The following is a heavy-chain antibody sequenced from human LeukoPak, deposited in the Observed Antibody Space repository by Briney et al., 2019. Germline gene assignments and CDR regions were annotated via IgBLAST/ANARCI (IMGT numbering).Heavy chain of an antibody. V-gene: IGHV5-51*01. CDR2: IHPAVSDT. CDR3: ARRGDNYGYPYYFHY. J-gene: IGHJ4*02. D-gene: IGHD5-18*01. Sequence: GESLKISCKGSGFTVTDHWIAWVRQMPGKGLEWVGIIHPAVSDTPYSPSFQGQVTISADKSISTAYLQWSSLKASDTAMYYCARRGDNYGYPYYFHYWGQGTLVTVSS. CDR1: GFTVTDHW.